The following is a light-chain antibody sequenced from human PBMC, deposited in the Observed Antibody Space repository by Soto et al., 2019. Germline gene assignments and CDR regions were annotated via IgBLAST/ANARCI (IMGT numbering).Light chain of an antibody. CDR3: AAWDDSLNGYV. Sequence: QSVLTQPPSASGTPGQRVTISCSGSRSNIGSDAVNWFQQLPGTTPKLLIYGNYQRPSGVPDRFSGSKSGTSASLAISGLQSEDEADYDCAAWDDSLNGYVLGSGTKVTVL. CDR2: GNY. CDR1: RSNIGSDA. J-gene: IGLJ1*01. V-gene: IGLV1-44*01.